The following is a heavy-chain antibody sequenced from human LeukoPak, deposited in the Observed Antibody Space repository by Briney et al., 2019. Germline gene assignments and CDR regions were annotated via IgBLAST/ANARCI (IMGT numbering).Heavy chain of an antibody. D-gene: IGHD1-1*01. Sequence: GGSLRLSCAASGFIFGNSAMHWVRQAPGRGLEYVSGITSNGGNTYYSTSVKGRFAISRDNSKNILYLQMGSLRLDDMGVYYCAKWYNSLDVWGRGTTVTVSS. CDR1: GFIFGNSA. V-gene: IGHV3-64*01. CDR2: ITSNGGNT. J-gene: IGHJ6*02. CDR3: AKWYNSLDV.